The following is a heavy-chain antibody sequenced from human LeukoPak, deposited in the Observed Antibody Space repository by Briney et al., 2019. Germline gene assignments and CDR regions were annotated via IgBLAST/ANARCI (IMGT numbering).Heavy chain of an antibody. D-gene: IGHD1-1*01. CDR3: ARVLYNQWVVVFDV. CDR2: IYYSGST. CDR1: LGSLTIHT. V-gene: IGHV4-59*11. J-gene: IGHJ3*01. Sequence: PETLSLTPTVSLGSLTIHTTSCIPQPPRKRLEWIGYIYYSGSTNFNPFLKSRVTISVGTSKNQFFLKLSSVTGAYTGVYYCARVLYNQWVVVFDVWGQGEMVTGSS.